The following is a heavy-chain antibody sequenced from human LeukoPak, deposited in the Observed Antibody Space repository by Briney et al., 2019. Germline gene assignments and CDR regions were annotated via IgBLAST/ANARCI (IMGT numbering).Heavy chain of an antibody. D-gene: IGHD1-14*01. CDR2: ISASGGST. CDR1: GFTFSSYG. J-gene: IGHJ4*02. Sequence: YPGGSLRLSCAASGFTFSSYGMSWVRQAPGKGMEWVSTISASGGSTHYADSVKGRFTISRDNSKNTLYVQMNSLRAEDTAVYYCAKDPSTLTLTDDYWGQGTLVTVSS. V-gene: IGHV3-23*01. CDR3: AKDPSTLTLTDDY.